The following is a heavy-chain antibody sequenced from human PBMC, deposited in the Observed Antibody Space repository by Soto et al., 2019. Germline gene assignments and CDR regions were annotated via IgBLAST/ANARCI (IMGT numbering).Heavy chain of an antibody. J-gene: IGHJ6*02. V-gene: IGHV4-61*08. Sequence: SETLSLTCTVSGGSISSGGDYWSWIRQHPGKGLELIGYIYYSGSTNYNPSLKSRVTISVDTSKNQFSLKLSSVTAADTAVYYCARGHMIVRGVIISRQTYGMDVWGQGTTVTVSS. CDR1: GGSISSGGDY. CDR2: IYYSGST. CDR3: ARGHMIVRGVIISRQTYGMDV. D-gene: IGHD3-10*01.